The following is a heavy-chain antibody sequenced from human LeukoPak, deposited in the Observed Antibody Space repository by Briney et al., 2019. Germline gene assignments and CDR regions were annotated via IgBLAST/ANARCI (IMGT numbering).Heavy chain of an antibody. D-gene: IGHD3-10*01. CDR1: GGTFSSYA. V-gene: IGHV1-69*05. CDR3: AKPMVRGVPDAFDI. Sequence: GASVKVSCKASGGTFSSYAISWVRQAPGQGLEWMGGIIPIFGTANYAQKLQGRVTMTTDTSTSTAYMELRSLRSDDTAVYYCAKPMVRGVPDAFDIWGQGTMVTVSS. CDR2: IIPIFGTA. J-gene: IGHJ3*02.